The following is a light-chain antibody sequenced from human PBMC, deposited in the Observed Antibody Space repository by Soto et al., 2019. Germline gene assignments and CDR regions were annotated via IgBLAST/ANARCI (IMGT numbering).Light chain of an antibody. V-gene: IGKV3-20*01. CDR3: QQYGSSPPWT. CDR1: QSVSSSY. Sequence: EIVLTQSPGTLSLSPGERATLSCRASQSVSSSYLAWYQQKPGQAPRLLIYGASSRATGIPDRFSGSASGTDFTLTISRLEPEDFAVYYCQQYGSSPPWTCGQGTKVEIK. CDR2: GAS. J-gene: IGKJ1*01.